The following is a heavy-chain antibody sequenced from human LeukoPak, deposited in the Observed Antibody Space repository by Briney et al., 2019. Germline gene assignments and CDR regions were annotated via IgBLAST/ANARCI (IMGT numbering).Heavy chain of an antibody. Sequence: PGGSLRLSCAASGFTFSSYSMNWVRQAPGKGLEWVSSISSSSSYIYYADLVKGRFTISRDNAKNSLYLQMNSLRAEDTAVYYCTKGGTTASGIWGQGTMVTVSS. CDR3: TKGGTTASGI. J-gene: IGHJ3*02. CDR2: ISSSSSYI. CDR1: GFTFSSYS. D-gene: IGHD4-17*01. V-gene: IGHV3-21*01.